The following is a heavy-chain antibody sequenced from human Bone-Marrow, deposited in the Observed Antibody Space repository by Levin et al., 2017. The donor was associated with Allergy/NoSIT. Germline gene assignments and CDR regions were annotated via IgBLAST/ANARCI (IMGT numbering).Heavy chain of an antibody. CDR2: MNPNSGNT. D-gene: IGHD3-16*01. V-gene: IGHV1-8*01. Sequence: GESLKISCKASGYTFTSYDINWVRQATGQGLEWMGWMNPNSGNTGYAQKFQGRVTMTRNTSITTAYMELSSLRSEDTAVYYCARKLWVLNWFDPWGQGTLVTVSS. CDR3: ARKLWVLNWFDP. CDR1: GYTFTSYD. J-gene: IGHJ5*02.